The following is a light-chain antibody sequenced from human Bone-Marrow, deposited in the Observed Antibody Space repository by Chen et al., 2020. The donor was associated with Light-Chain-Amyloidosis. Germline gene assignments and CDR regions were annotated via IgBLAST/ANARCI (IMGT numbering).Light chain of an antibody. V-gene: IGLV2-14*01. CDR3: SSCTKTDTRV. Sequence: QSALTQPASVSGSPGQSITISCTGTSIDVGGDNHGSWYQQHPDKAPKLMIYEVTNRPSTVPDRFAGPRSDNTASLTIAGLQTEDEADDFCSSCTKTDTRVFGSGTRVTVL. J-gene: IGLJ1*01. CDR2: EVT. CDR1: SIDVGGDNH.